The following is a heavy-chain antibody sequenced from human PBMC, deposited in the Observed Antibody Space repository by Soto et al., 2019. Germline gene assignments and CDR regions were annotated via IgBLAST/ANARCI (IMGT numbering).Heavy chain of an antibody. J-gene: IGHJ4*02. CDR3: ARRVSGSYYDY. Sequence: EVQLLESGGGLVQPGGSLRLSCAASGFTFSTYAMRWVRQAPGKGLEWVSASSGRGDSTYYADSVKGRFTISRDNSKNTLYLQKNGLRAEDTAVYYGARRVSGSYYDYWGQGTLVTVSS. CDR2: SSGRGDST. D-gene: IGHD1-26*01. V-gene: IGHV3-23*01. CDR1: GFTFSTYA.